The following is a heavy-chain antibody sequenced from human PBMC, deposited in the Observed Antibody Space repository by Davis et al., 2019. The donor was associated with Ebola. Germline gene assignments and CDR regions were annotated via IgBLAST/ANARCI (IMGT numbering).Heavy chain of an antibody. Sequence: ASVKVSCKASGYTFTNYYMHWVRQAPGQGLEWMGMINPNDGRTIYAQKFQGRVTVTRDTSTTTVYMDLSSLRSDDTAVFYCARASFGYNSGWYADYWGPGSLVTVSS. CDR1: GYTFTNYY. CDR2: INPNDGRT. J-gene: IGHJ4*02. CDR3: ARASFGYNSGWYADY. D-gene: IGHD6-19*01. V-gene: IGHV1-46*01.